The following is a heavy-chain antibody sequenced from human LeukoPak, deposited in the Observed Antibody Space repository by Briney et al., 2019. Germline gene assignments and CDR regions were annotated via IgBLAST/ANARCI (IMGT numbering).Heavy chain of an antibody. CDR3: ARARRDGYRSFGY. CDR1: GGSFSGYY. J-gene: IGHJ4*02. V-gene: IGHV4-34*01. D-gene: IGHD5-24*01. Sequence: SETLSLTCAVYGGSFSGYYWSWIRPPPGKGLEWIGEINHSGSTNYNPSLKSRVTISVDTSKNQFSLKLSSVTAADTAVYYCARARRDGYRSFGYWGQGTLVTVSS. CDR2: INHSGST.